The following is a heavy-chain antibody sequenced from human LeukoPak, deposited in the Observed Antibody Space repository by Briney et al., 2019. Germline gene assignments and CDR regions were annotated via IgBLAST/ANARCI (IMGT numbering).Heavy chain of an antibody. Sequence: PGRSLRLSCAASGFTFSSYGMYWVRQAPGKGLEWVAVISYHGSNKYYADSVKGRFTISRDNAKNTLYLQMNSLRAEDTAVYYCARDYGGNPYNWFDPWGQGTLVTVSS. J-gene: IGHJ5*02. V-gene: IGHV3-30*03. CDR1: GFTFSSYG. CDR2: ISYHGSNK. D-gene: IGHD4-23*01. CDR3: ARDYGGNPYNWFDP.